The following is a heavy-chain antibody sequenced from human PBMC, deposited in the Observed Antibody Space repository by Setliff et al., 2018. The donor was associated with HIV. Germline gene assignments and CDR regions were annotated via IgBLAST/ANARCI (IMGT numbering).Heavy chain of an antibody. D-gene: IGHD3-10*01. J-gene: IGHJ5*02. Sequence: SETLYLNCTVSGGSISSYCWNWIRQSPGRGLEWIGFICSSGNTKYNPSLQSRVTMSIDTSKNQFSLKLTSVTAADTAVYYCARRIDNSGTFPDKNWFDTWGQGSLVTVSS. V-gene: IGHV4-4*09. CDR2: ICSSGNT. CDR1: GGSISSYC. CDR3: ARRIDNSGTFPDKNWFDT.